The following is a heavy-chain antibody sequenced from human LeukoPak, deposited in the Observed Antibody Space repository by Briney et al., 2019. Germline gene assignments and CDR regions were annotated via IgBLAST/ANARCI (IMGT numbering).Heavy chain of an antibody. V-gene: IGHV4-39*01. CDR1: GGSISSSSYY. Sequence: SETLSLTCTVSGGSISSSSYYWGWIRQPPGKWLEWIGSIYYSVSTYYNPSLKSRVTISVDTSKNRFSVKLSSVTAADTPVYYCARQGWYDFDYWGQGTLVTVSS. CDR2: IYYSVST. CDR3: ARQGWYDFDY. D-gene: IGHD6-19*01. J-gene: IGHJ4*02.